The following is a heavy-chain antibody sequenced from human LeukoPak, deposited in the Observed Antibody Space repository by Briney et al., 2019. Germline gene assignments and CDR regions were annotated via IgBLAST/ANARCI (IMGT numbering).Heavy chain of an antibody. D-gene: IGHD1-1*01. J-gene: IGHJ4*02. Sequence: ETLSLTCTVSGGSISSYYWSWIRQPPGKGLEWVANIKQDGSEKYYVDSVKGRFTISRDSAKNSLYLQMNSLRAEDTAVYFCARGTTDLDYWGQGTLVTVSS. V-gene: IGHV3-7*01. CDR1: GGSISSYY. CDR3: ARGTTDLDY. CDR2: IKQDGSEK.